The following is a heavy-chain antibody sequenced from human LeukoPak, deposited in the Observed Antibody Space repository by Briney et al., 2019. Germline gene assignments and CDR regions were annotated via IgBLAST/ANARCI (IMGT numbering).Heavy chain of an antibody. CDR3: ARETEMANLDY. D-gene: IGHD5-24*01. CDR2: IKQDGSEK. J-gene: IGHJ4*02. V-gene: IGHV3-7*04. CDR1: GFTFSRKV. Sequence: PGGSLERSRKASGFTFSRKVKNWVRQASWKGLEWGANIKQDGSEKYYAGSVKGRFTISRDTAKKALHLQMNRLRAEDTAVYCCARETEMANLDYWGQGTLVTAS.